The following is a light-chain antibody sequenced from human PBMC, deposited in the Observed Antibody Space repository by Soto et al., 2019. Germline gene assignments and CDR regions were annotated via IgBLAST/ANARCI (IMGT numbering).Light chain of an antibody. V-gene: IGLV4-69*01. CDR3: QTWSTDIRV. CDR1: SGHNSYA. CDR2: LNSDGSH. J-gene: IGLJ3*02. Sequence: QLVLTQPPSASASLGASVKLTCTLSSGHNSYAIAWHKQQPEKGPRYLMKLNSDGSHSKGDGIPDRFSVSSSGAERYLTISSLHSEDEADYYCQTWSTDIRVFGGGTKLTVL.